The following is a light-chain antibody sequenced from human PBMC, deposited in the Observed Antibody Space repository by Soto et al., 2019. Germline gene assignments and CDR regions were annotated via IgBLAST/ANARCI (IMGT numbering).Light chain of an antibody. J-gene: IGLJ1*01. CDR1: SSNIGGYNV. V-gene: IGLV2-23*01. CDR3: WSYVGATTDV. CDR2: EGI. Sequence: QSVLAQPASASGSPGQSITISCSGTSSNIGGYNVVSWNQQHPGKAPKVIVYEGIKRPSGVSDRFSGSTSGSTASLTISGLQAEDEAEYYSWSYVGATTDVVGSGTKVTVL.